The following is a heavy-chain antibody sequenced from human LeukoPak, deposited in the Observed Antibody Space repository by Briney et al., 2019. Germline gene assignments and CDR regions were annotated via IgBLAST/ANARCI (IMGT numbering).Heavy chain of an antibody. J-gene: IGHJ4*02. CDR3: ARDFRGGELEDY. V-gene: IGHV1-69*04. CDR2: IIPILGIA. CDR1: GGTFSSYA. D-gene: IGHD1-26*01. Sequence: ASVKVSCKASGGTFSSYAISWVRQAPGQGLEWMGRIIPILGIANYAQKFQGRVTITADKSTSTAYMELSSLRSEDTAVYYCARDFRGGELEDYWGQGTLVTVSS.